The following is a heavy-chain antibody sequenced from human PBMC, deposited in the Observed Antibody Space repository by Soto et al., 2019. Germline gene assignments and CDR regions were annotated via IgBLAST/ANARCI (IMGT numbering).Heavy chain of an antibody. Sequence: QVQLVQSGAEVKKPGSSVKVSCKASGGTFSSYAITWVRQAPGQGLEWMGGIIPIFGTANYAQKFQGRVTITADESTSTADMELSSLRSEHTAVYYGARDRGTSSGYYTYWFDPWGQGTLVTFYS. CDR1: GGTFSSYA. CDR2: IIPIFGTA. D-gene: IGHD3-22*01. CDR3: ARDRGTSSGYYTYWFDP. J-gene: IGHJ5*02. V-gene: IGHV1-69*12.